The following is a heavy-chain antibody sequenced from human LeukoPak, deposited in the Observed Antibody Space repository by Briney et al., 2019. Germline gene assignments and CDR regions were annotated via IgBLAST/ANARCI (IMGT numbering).Heavy chain of an antibody. D-gene: IGHD2-2*01. CDR1: GGSFSGYY. J-gene: IGHJ4*02. Sequence: PSETLSLTCAVYGGSFSGYYWNWIRQSPGKGLEWIGEINHSGSTNYNPSLRSRVTISVDTSKNQFSLKLSSVTAADTAVYYCARGGDIVVVPAADFDYWGQGTLVTVSS. CDR2: INHSGST. CDR3: ARGGDIVVVPAADFDY. V-gene: IGHV4-34*01.